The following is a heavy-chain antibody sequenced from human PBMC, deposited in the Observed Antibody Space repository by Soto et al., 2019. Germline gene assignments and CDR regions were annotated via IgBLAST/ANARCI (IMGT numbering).Heavy chain of an antibody. Sequence: PSETLSLTCTVSGGSISSSSYYWGWIRQPPGKGLEWIGSIYYSGSTYYNPSLKSRVTISVDTSKNQFSLKLSSVTAADTAVYYCARLLWFGPYYYFDYWGQGTLVTVSS. J-gene: IGHJ4*02. D-gene: IGHD3-10*01. V-gene: IGHV4-39*01. CDR3: ARLLWFGPYYYFDY. CDR1: GGSISSSSYY. CDR2: IYYSGST.